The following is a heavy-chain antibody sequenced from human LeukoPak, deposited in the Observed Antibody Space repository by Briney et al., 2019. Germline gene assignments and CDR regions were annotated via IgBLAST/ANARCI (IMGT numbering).Heavy chain of an antibody. D-gene: IGHD2-2*01. CDR3: ARVRVPAVMLNWFDP. Sequence: PSETLSLTCAVYGGSFSGYYWSWIRQPPGKGLEWIGEINHSGSTNYNPSLKSRVTISVDTSKNQFSQKLSSVTAADTAVYYCARVRVPAVMLNWFDPWGQGTLVTVSS. V-gene: IGHV4-34*01. J-gene: IGHJ5*02. CDR1: GGSFSGYY. CDR2: INHSGST.